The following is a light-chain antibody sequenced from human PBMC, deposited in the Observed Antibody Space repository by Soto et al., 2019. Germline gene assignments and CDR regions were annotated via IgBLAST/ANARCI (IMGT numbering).Light chain of an antibody. CDR1: QRVSSSY. Sequence: EIVLTQSPGTLSLSPRERATLSCRASQRVSSSYLAWYQQKAGQAPRLRIYGTSIRATGIPDRFSGSGSGTDFTLTISRLEPEDFAVYYCQQYGGSPPYTFGRGTKLEIK. J-gene: IGKJ2*01. CDR3: QQYGGSPPYT. V-gene: IGKV3-20*01. CDR2: GTS.